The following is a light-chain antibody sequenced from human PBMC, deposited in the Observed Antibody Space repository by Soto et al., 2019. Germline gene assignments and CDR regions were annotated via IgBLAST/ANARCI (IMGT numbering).Light chain of an antibody. Sequence: EIVLTQSPGTLSLSPGERATLSCRASESVSDSYLAWYQQKPGQAPRLLIYASSRATGIPDRFSGSGSGTDFTLSISRLEPEDFAVYYCQHSGTSALFGPGTKVEIK. V-gene: IGKV3-20*01. J-gene: IGKJ3*01. CDR1: ESVSDSY. CDR3: QHSGTSAL. CDR2: AS.